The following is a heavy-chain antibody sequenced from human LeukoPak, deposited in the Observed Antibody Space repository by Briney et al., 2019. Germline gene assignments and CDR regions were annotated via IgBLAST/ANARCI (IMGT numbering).Heavy chain of an antibody. CDR2: IIPIFGTA. J-gene: IGHJ4*02. CDR3: ARFGIAAAGNYYFDY. Sequence: SVKVSCKASGGTFSSYAISWVRQAPGQGLEWMGGIIPIFGTANYAQKFRGRVTITADESTSTAYMELSSLRSEDTAVYYCARFGIAAAGNYYFDYWGQGTLVTVSS. V-gene: IGHV1-69*01. CDR1: GGTFSSYA. D-gene: IGHD6-13*01.